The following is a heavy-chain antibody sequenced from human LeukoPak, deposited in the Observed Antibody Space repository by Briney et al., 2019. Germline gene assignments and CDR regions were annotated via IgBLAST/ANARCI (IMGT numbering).Heavy chain of an antibody. D-gene: IGHD3-9*01. J-gene: IGHJ4*02. CDR1: GGSISSYY. CDR3: ARDSGYDILTTYYFDY. Sequence: SETLSLTCTVSGGSISSYYWSWIRQPPGKGLEWIGYIYYSGSTNYNPSLKSRVTMSVDTSKNQFSLKLSSVTAADTAVYYCARDSGYDILTTYYFDYWGQGTLVTVSS. V-gene: IGHV4-59*12. CDR2: IYYSGST.